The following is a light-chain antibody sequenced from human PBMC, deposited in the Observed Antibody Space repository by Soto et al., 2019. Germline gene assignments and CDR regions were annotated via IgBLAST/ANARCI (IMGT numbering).Light chain of an antibody. CDR3: QQHNDWPT. CDR2: AAS. V-gene: IGKV1-17*01. CDR1: QGISTY. Sequence: IQMTQTPSSLSASVGGSFTITCQASQGISTYVNWYQQKAGKAPKLLIYAASSLQSGVPSRFSGSGSGTEFILTISSVESEDFAIYYCQQHNDWPTFGQGTRLEIK. J-gene: IGKJ5*01.